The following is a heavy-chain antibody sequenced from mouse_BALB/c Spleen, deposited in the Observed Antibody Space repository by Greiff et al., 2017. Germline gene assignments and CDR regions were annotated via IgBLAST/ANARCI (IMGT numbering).Heavy chain of an antibody. Sequence: VMLVESGPGLVAPSQSLSITCTVSGFSLTSYGVHWVRQPPGKGLEWLGVIWAGGSTNYNSALMSRLSISKDNSKSQVFLKMNSLQTDDTAMYYCARDFDTTAGGGFAYWGQGTLVTVSA. D-gene: IGHD1-2*01. J-gene: IGHJ3*01. CDR2: IWAGGST. V-gene: IGHV2-9*02. CDR1: GFSLTSYG. CDR3: ARDFDTTAGGGFAY.